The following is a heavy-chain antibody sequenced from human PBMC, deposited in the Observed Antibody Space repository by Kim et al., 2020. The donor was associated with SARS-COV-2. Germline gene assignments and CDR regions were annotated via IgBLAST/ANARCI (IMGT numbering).Heavy chain of an antibody. Sequence: SGPTLVNPTQTLTLTCTFSGFSLSTSGVGVGWIRQPPGKALEWLALIYWDDDKRYSPSLKSRLTITKDTSKNQVVLTMTNMDPVDTATYYCAHRPSVTGINGLGDLFDIWGQGTMVTVSS. V-gene: IGHV2-5*02. CDR2: IYWDDDK. J-gene: IGHJ3*02. CDR1: GFSLSTSGVG. D-gene: IGHD1-20*01. CDR3: AHRPSVTGINGLGDLFDI.